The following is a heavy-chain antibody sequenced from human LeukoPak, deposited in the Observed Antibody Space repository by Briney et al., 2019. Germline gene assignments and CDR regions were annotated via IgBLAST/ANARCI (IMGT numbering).Heavy chain of an antibody. J-gene: IGHJ4*02. Sequence: VGSLRLSCAVSGFSFSTYWMHCVRQSPGPGLMWVSRINSDGSSAGYADSVRGRLTISRDNARTPLSLQMHSLRAEDTAVYYCAGGYKSDNWGQGTLVTVSS. CDR1: GFSFSTYW. CDR2: INSDGSSA. D-gene: IGHD5-18*01. CDR3: AGGYKSDN. V-gene: IGHV3-74*01.